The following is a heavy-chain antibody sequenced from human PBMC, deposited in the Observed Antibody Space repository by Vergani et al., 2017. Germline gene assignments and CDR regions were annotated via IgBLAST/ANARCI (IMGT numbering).Heavy chain of an antibody. Sequence: EVQLVESGGGLVKPGGSLRPSCAASGFLFRNAWMSWVRQAPGKGLEWVGRIKSKPEGGTTDYAEPVKGRFTISRDDSKNTLYLQMNSLKTEDRAVYYCTTGLVYDFWSGYYAWGQGTLVTVSS. V-gene: IGHV3-15*01. CDR3: TTGLVYDFWSGYYA. D-gene: IGHD3-3*01. CDR1: GFLFRNAW. J-gene: IGHJ5*02. CDR2: IKSKPEGGTT.